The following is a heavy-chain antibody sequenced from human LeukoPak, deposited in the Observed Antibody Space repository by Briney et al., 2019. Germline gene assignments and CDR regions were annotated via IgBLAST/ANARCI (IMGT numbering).Heavy chain of an antibody. CDR2: INEDGSEK. J-gene: IGHJ5*02. CDR3: ARDRGDTFDP. V-gene: IGHV3-7*03. Sequence: GGSLRLSCAASGFTFSTYWMSWVRQAPGKALEWVANINEDGSEKYYVDSVKGRFTISRDNAKNLLYLQMNSLRAEDTAVYYCARDRGDTFDPWGQGTLVTVSS. D-gene: IGHD4-17*01. CDR1: GFTFSTYW.